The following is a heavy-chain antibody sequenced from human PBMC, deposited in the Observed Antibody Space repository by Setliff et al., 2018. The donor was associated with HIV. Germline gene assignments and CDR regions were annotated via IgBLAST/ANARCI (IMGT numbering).Heavy chain of an antibody. CDR2: IIPIFGTA. V-gene: IGHV1-69*05. J-gene: IGHJ6*03. CDR3: ARGYYYGSGSLSADHYYYMDV. D-gene: IGHD3-10*01. Sequence: SVKVSCKASGGTFSSYAISWVRQAPGQGLEWMGGIIPIFGTANYSQKFQGRVTITTDESTSTAYMELSSLRSEDTAVYYCARGYYYGSGSLSADHYYYMDVWGKGTTVTVSS. CDR1: GGTFSSYA.